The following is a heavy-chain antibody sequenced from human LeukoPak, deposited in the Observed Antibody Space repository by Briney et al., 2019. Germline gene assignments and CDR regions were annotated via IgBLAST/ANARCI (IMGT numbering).Heavy chain of an antibody. D-gene: IGHD3-22*01. CDR3: ARSRGYPRSHEAFDI. J-gene: IGHJ3*02. Sequence: PSGTLSLTCAVSGGSISSSNWWSWVRQPPGKGLEWIGEIYHSGSTNYNPSLKSRVTISVDTSKNQFPLKLSSVTAADTAVYYCARSRGYPRSHEAFDIWGQGTMVTVSS. V-gene: IGHV4-4*02. CDR2: IYHSGST. CDR1: GGSISSSNW.